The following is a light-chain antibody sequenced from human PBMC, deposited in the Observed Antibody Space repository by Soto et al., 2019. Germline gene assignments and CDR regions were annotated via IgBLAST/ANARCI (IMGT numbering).Light chain of an antibody. CDR3: QQYGSSGT. CDR1: QSVSSY. J-gene: IGKJ1*01. Sequence: DIVWTQSPGTLSLSPGERATLSCRASQSVSSYLAWYQQKPGQAPRLLIYGASTRANGVPARFGGSGSGTDFTLTINSLEPEDFAVYYCQQYGSSGTFGQGTKVDIK. V-gene: IGKV3-20*01. CDR2: GAS.